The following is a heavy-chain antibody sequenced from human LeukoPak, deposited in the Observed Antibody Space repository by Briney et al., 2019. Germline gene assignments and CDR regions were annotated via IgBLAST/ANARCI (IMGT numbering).Heavy chain of an antibody. Sequence: GGSLRLSCAASGFTFSNAWMSWVRQVPGKGLEWVSGISWSSGTIHYADSVKGRFTISRDNAKNSLYLQMNSLRAEDTAVYYCAKGKNDAFYSRGVDTAMANYFDYWGQGTLVTVSS. V-gene: IGHV3-48*04. CDR1: GFTFSNAW. D-gene: IGHD5-18*01. CDR3: AKGKNDAFYSRGVDTAMANYFDY. CDR2: ISWSSGTI. J-gene: IGHJ4*02.